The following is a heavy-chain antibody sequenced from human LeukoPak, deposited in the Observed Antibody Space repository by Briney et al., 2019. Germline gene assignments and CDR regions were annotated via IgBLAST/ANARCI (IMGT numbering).Heavy chain of an antibody. CDR1: GFTFSSYG. J-gene: IGHJ4*02. CDR3: AKGWGGD. V-gene: IGHV3-30*18. D-gene: IGHD3-16*01. Sequence: GRSLRLSCAASGFTFSSYGMHWVRQAPGKGLEWVAVISYDGSNKYYADSVEGRFTISRDNSKNTLYLQMNSLRAEDTAVYYCAKGWGGDWGQGTLVTVSS. CDR2: ISYDGSNK.